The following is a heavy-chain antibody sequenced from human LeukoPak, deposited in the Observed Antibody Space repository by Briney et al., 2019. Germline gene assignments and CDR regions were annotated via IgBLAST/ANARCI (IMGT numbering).Heavy chain of an antibody. CDR2: ISSSSSYI. J-gene: IGHJ4*02. CDR3: AKPARGLTIVDSASITIFGVVPPPDY. D-gene: IGHD3-3*01. Sequence: GGSLRLSCAASGFTFSSYSMNWVRQAPGKGLEWVSSISSSSSYIYYADSVKGRFTISRDNSKNTLYLQMNSLRAEDTAVYYCAKPARGLTIVDSASITIFGVVPPPDYWGQGTLVTVSS. V-gene: IGHV3-21*01. CDR1: GFTFSSYS.